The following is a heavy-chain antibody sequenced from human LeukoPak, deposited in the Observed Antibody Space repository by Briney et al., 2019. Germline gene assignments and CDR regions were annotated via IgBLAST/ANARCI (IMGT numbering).Heavy chain of an antibody. CDR1: GGTFSSYA. Sequence: GSSVTVSCQACGGTFSSYAISWVGQAPGQGLEWVGGIIPIFGTANYAQKFQGRVTITADESTSTAYMELSSLRSEDTAVYYCARSAAADFLNWFDPWGQGTLVTVSS. D-gene: IGHD6-13*01. CDR3: ARSAAADFLNWFDP. CDR2: IIPIFGTA. V-gene: IGHV1-69*01. J-gene: IGHJ5*02.